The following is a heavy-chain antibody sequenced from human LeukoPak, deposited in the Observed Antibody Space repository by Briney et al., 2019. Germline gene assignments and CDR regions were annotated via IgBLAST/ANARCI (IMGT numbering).Heavy chain of an antibody. V-gene: IGHV4-4*09. J-gene: IGHJ2*01. CDR3: ARFHSGPSGWYVLWYFDL. Sequence: SETLSLTCTVSGGSFSSYYWSWIRQPPGKGLEWIGYIYNSENTNYNSSLKSRVTVSVDTSKNQFFLKLSSVTAADTAVYYCARFHSGPSGWYVLWYFDLWGRGTLVTVSS. D-gene: IGHD6-19*01. CDR1: GGSFSSYY. CDR2: IYNSENT.